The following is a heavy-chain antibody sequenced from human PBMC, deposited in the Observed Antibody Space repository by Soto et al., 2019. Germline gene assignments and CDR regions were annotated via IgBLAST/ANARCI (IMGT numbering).Heavy chain of an antibody. D-gene: IGHD5-18*01. CDR3: AKGGYRIRLYGYVDY. V-gene: IGHV3-30*18. Sequence: GGSLRLSCAASGFTFSSYGMHWVRQAPGKGLEWVAVISYDGSNKYYADSVKGRFTISRDNSKNTLYLQMNSLRAEDTAVYYCAKGGYRIRLYGYVDYWGQGTLVTVSS. CDR2: ISYDGSNK. J-gene: IGHJ4*02. CDR1: GFTFSSYG.